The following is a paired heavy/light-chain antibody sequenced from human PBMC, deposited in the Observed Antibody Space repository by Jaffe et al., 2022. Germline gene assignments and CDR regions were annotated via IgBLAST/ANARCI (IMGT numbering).Light chain of an antibody. J-gene: IGKJ5*01. CDR3: QQSGSSPPVT. CDR2: GAS. V-gene: IGKV3-20*01. Sequence: EIVLTQSPGTLSLSPGERATLSCRASQSVTGNYLAWYQQKPGQAPRLLIYGASNRATGIPDRFSGSGSGTDFSLTISRLEPEDFAVYYCQQSGSSPPVTFGQGTRLEIK. CDR1: QSVTGNY.
Heavy chain of an antibody. Sequence: EVQLLESGGGLVQPGGSLRLSCAASGFTFSSYAMAWVRQAPGKGLEWVSTISVSGGFTYYADSVKGRFTISRDNSKNTLYLQMISLRAEDTAVYYCANGGTVTVWHYYMDVWGKGTTVTVSS. D-gene: IGHD4-17*01. V-gene: IGHV3-23*01. J-gene: IGHJ6*03. CDR2: ISVSGGFT. CDR3: ANGGTVTVWHYYMDV. CDR1: GFTFSSYA.